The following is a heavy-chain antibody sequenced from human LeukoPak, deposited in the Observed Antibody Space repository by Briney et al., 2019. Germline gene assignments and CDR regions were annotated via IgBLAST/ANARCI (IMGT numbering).Heavy chain of an antibody. J-gene: IGHJ5*01. Sequence: SETLSLTCAVYGGSSIGYYRIWIRQPPGKGLEWIGEINHSGSTNYSPSLKSRVTISVGTSKNQFSLKLSSVTAADTAVYYCARARVSGEVPAAGRWFDSWGEGTLVTVSS. CDR1: GGSSIGYY. CDR2: INHSGST. D-gene: IGHD2-2*01. CDR3: ARARVSGEVPAAGRWFDS. V-gene: IGHV4-34*01.